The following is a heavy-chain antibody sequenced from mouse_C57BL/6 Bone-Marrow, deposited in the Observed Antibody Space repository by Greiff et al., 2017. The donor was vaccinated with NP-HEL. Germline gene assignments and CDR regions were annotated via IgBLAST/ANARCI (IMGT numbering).Heavy chain of an antibody. CDR2: ILPSIGRT. Sequence: QVQLQQSGSELRSPGSSVKLSCKDFDSEVFPIAYMSWVRQKPGHGFEWIGGILPSIGRTIYGEQFEDKATLDADTLSNTAYLELNSLTSEDSAIYYCARGAIYYAAMDYWGQGTSVTVSS. J-gene: IGHJ4*01. V-gene: IGHV15-2*01. D-gene: IGHD2-1*01. CDR3: ARGAIYYAAMDY. CDR1: DSEVFPIAY.